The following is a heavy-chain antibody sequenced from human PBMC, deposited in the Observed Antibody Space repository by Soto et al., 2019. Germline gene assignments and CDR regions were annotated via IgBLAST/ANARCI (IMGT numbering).Heavy chain of an antibody. CDR3: ACDPYYYASGY. Sequence: QVQLVESGGGLVKPGGSLRLACAASGFTFSDHYMIWIRQAPGKGLEWVSKISGSGDTRFYAESVRGRFTVSRDNAKNSLFLQMDSLRTEDTAVYYCACDPYYYASGYWGQGTLVTVSS. V-gene: IGHV3-11*01. D-gene: IGHD3-10*01. CDR2: ISGSGDTR. J-gene: IGHJ4*02. CDR1: GFTFSDHY.